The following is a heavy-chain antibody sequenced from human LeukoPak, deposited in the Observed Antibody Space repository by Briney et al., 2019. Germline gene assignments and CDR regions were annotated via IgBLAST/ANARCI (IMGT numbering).Heavy chain of an antibody. CDR1: GGSTSSYY. CDR3: ARWNEGFDY. D-gene: IGHD1-1*01. J-gene: IGHJ4*02. CDR2: IYYSGST. Sequence: SETLSLTCTVSGGSTSSYYWSWIRQPPGKGLESIGYIYYSGSTSYNPSLKSRVTISVDTSKNQFSLKLRSVTAADTAVYYCARWNEGFDYWGQGTLVTVSS. V-gene: IGHV4-59*01.